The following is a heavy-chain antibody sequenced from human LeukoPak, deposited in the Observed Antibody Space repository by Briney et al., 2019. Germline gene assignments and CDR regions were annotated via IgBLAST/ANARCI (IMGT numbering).Heavy chain of an antibody. CDR1: EFTFRTYW. Sequence: TGGSLRLSCAASEFTFRTYWMHWVRQAPGKGLEWVSIISSSGDSTYYADSVKGRFTFSRDNSKNTLSLQMSSLGADDTAVYYCAKVGTIETTEELNWFDPWGQGTLVTVSS. D-gene: IGHD4-11*01. V-gene: IGHV3-23*01. CDR2: ISSSGDST. J-gene: IGHJ5*02. CDR3: AKVGTIETTEELNWFDP.